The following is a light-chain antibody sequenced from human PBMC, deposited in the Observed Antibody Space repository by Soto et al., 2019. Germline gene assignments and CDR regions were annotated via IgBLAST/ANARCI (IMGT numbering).Light chain of an antibody. J-gene: IGLJ1*01. CDR2: QSN. CDR3: GSWDHSVSGFV. Sequence: SVLTQPPSGSAAPGQKVTISCSGSTSNIGNNYVSWFQQLPGTAPKLIIYQSNRRPSGIPDRFSGSKSGTSATLGITGLQTGDEADYYCGSWDHSVSGFVFGTGTKVTVL. V-gene: IGLV1-51*02. CDR1: TSNIGNNY.